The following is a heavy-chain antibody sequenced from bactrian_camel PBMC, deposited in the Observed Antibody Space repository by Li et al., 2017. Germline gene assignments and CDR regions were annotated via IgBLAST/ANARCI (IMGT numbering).Heavy chain of an antibody. CDR1: NYRISSSC. V-gene: IGHV3S40*01. CDR3: AEGRGSRGEHCYSLNY. CDR2: IQPFSDAK. D-gene: IGHD6*01. J-gene: IGHJ4*01. Sequence: DVQLVESGGGSVQAGESLRLSCVVSNYRISSSCMGWFRQAPGKEREGVAIIQPFSDAKYYADSVKGRFTISQDSARNTVYLQMNNLQPEDTATYYCAEGRGSRGEHCYSLNYWGQGTQVTVS.